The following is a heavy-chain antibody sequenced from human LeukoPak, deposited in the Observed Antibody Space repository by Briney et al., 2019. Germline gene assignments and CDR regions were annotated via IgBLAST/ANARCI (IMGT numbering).Heavy chain of an antibody. Sequence: SETLSLTCTVSSGSISSHYWSWIRQSPGKGLEWIGYIYYSGSTNYNPSLKSRVTISVDTSKNQFSLKLSSVTATDTAVYYCARDRDSRTYYYYYGLDVWGQGTPVTVSS. J-gene: IGHJ6*02. CDR3: ARDRDSRTYYYYYGLDV. D-gene: IGHD3-22*01. CDR2: IYYSGST. CDR1: SGSISSHY. V-gene: IGHV4-59*11.